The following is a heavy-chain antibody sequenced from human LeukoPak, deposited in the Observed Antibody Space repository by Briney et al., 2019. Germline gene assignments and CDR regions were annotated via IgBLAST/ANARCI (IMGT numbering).Heavy chain of an antibody. CDR2: IIPIFGTA. J-gene: IGHJ6*03. CDR1: GYTFTSYG. CDR3: ARRLLADDYYMDA. V-gene: IGHV1-69*06. Sequence: SVKVSCKASGYTFTSYGISWVRQAPGQGREWMGGIIPIFGTANYAQKFQGRVTITADKSTSTAYMELSSLRSEDTAVYYCARRLLADDYYMDAWGKGTTVTVSS.